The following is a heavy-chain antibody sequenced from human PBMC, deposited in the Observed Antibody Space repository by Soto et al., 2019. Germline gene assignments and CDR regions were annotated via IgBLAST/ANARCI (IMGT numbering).Heavy chain of an antibody. CDR3: AKNRQFRSYYESAGHYDN. CDR2: ISGSGGVI. D-gene: IGHD3-10*01. Sequence: EVELLESGGGLVQPGGSLRLSCVASGFTFKNYDMRWIRQAPGKGLEWVSGISGSGGVIYYADSVKGRFTISRDNSKNTLYLQMNSLRAEDTAIYYCAKNRQFRSYYESAGHYDNWGQGTLVTVSS. V-gene: IGHV3-23*01. CDR1: GFTFKNYD. J-gene: IGHJ4*02.